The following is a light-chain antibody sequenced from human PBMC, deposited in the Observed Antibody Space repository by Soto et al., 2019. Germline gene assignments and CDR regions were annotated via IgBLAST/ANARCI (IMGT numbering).Light chain of an antibody. V-gene: IGKV3-15*01. CDR1: RSVSSK. CDR3: QQYNTLPRT. J-gene: IGKJ4*02. Sequence: MPLSPDSLSVSQGERATLSCRASRSVSSKLAWYQQKPGQAPRLLIYGASTRATDIPGRFSGGGSGTEFTPTISSLQSEDFAIYFCQQYNTLPRTFGEGTKVDIK. CDR2: GAS.